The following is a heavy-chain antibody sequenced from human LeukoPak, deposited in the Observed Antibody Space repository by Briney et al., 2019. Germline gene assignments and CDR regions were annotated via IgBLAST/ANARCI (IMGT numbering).Heavy chain of an antibody. Sequence: QPGGSLRLSCVASGFTFSDSWMTWVRQAPGKGLEYVSSINTNGANTYYADSVKGRFTISRDNSRNTVYVQMNSLTPEDTAVYYCVKGLDYSSSQMDSWGQGTLVTVSS. CDR1: GFTFSDSW. V-gene: IGHV3-64*05. CDR2: INTNGANT. CDR3: VKGLDYSSSQMDS. J-gene: IGHJ4*02. D-gene: IGHD6-6*01.